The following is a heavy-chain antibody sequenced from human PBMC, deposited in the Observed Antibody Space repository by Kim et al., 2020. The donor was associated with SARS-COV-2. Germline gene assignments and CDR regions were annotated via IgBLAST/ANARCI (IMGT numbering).Heavy chain of an antibody. CDR2: INHSGST. V-gene: IGHV4-34*01. CDR1: GGSFSGYS. J-gene: IGHJ4*02. Sequence: SKTLSLTCAVYGGSFSGYSWSWIRQPPGKGLEWIGEINHSGSTKYNPSLKSRVTISVDTSKNQFSLKLKSVTAADTAVYYCARGKSEITMIVVVMTGSSHYFDYWGQGNLVTVSS. D-gene: IGHD3-22*01. CDR3: ARGKSEITMIVVVMTGSSHYFDY.